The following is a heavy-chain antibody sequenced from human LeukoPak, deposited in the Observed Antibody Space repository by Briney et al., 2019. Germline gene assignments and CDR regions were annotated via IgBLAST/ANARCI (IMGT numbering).Heavy chain of an antibody. CDR3: ARAPAGPPYYYMDV. V-gene: IGHV4-4*07. J-gene: IGHJ6*03. CDR2: IYISGGT. CDR1: GGSINFYF. Sequence: SETLSLSCTVSGGSINFYFWSWIRQPAGKGLEWIGRIYISGGTNYNPSLKSRVTMSADTSKNHFSLRLSSLTAADTAVYYCARAPAGPPYYYMDVWGKGTTVTVSS.